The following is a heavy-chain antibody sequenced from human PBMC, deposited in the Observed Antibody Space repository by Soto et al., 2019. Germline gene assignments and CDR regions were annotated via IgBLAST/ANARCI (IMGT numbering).Heavy chain of an antibody. CDR2: ISYDGSNK. D-gene: IGHD2-15*01. CDR1: GFTFSSYG. J-gene: IGHJ6*02. V-gene: IGHV3-30*18. Sequence: GGSLRLSCAASGFTFSSYGMHWVRQAPGKGLEWVAVISYDGSNKYYADSVKGRITISRDNSKNKLYLQMNSLRDEDTAEYYSAKESGYCSGGSCYYYYGMDVWGQGTTVTVSS. CDR3: AKESGYCSGGSCYYYYGMDV.